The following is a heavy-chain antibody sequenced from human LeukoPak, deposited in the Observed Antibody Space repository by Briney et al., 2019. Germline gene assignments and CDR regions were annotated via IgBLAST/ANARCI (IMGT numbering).Heavy chain of an antibody. CDR1: GFTFSSYS. D-gene: IGHD4-17*01. Sequence: GGSLRLSCAASGFTFSSYSMDWVRQAPGKGLEWVSSISTSSTYIFYADSVKGRFTISRDNAKNSLYLQMDSLRAEDTAVYYCARGYGDYVRDNAFDIWGQGTMVTVSS. CDR3: ARGYGDYVRDNAFDI. CDR2: ISTSSTYI. V-gene: IGHV3-21*01. J-gene: IGHJ3*02.